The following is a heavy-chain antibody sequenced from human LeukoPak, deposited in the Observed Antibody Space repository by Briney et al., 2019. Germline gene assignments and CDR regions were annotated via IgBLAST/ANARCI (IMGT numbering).Heavy chain of an antibody. CDR2: ISWNSGSI. CDR1: GYTFDDYA. CDR3: ARVGFGESNRVFDY. D-gene: IGHD3-10*01. J-gene: IGHJ4*02. Sequence: PGGSLRLSCAASGYTFDDYAMHWVRQAPGKGLEWVSGISWNSGSIGYADSVKGRFTISRDNAKNSLYLQMNSLRAEDTAVYYCARVGFGESNRVFDYWGQGTLVTVSS. V-gene: IGHV3-9*01.